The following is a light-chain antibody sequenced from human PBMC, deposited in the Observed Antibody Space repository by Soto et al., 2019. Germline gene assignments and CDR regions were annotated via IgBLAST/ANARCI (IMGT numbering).Light chain of an antibody. J-gene: IGKJ1*01. CDR2: GAS. CDR1: QSVSSSY. V-gene: IGKV3-20*01. Sequence: EIGFTQSSATLSVSPVERAALSCRASQSVSSSYFFGYHQQPGRPPPLLIYGASCRTTTSTDGMSGSGAAATEFIIISRLLQADFVVYYCRQQDSSSWTFGQGTKVDIK. CDR3: RQQDSSSWT.